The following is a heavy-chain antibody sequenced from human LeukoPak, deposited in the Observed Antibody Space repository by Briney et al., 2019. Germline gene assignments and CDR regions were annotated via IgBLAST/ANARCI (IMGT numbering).Heavy chain of an antibody. CDR3: ARGGLRGYSYGQHHSLFDY. Sequence: SVKVSCKASGGTFSSYAMSWVRQAPGQGLEWMGGIIPIFGTANYAQKFQGRVTITTDESTSTAYMELSSLSSEDTAVYYCARGGLRGYSYGQHHSLFDYWGQGTLVTVSS. CDR2: IIPIFGTA. D-gene: IGHD5-18*01. J-gene: IGHJ4*02. CDR1: GGTFSSYA. V-gene: IGHV1-69*05.